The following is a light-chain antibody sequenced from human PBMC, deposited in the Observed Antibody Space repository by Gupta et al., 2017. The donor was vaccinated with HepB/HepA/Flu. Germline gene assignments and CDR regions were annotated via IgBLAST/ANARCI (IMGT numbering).Light chain of an antibody. Sequence: IVMTQSPATLSVSPGERASFSCRASQNVNRNLAWYQQKPGQAPRLLISDASTRATDIPARFSGSGSATEFTLTISSLQSEDFAVYYCQQYNNCPGSFGQGTKLEIK. CDR1: QNVNRN. J-gene: IGKJ2*03. V-gene: IGKV3-15*01. CDR2: DAS. CDR3: QQYNNCPGS.